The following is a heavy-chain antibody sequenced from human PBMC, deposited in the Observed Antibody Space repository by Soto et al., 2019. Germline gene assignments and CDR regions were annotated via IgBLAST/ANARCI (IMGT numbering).Heavy chain of an antibody. Sequence: EVQLLESGGGLVQPGGSLRLSCAASGFTFSTYAMTWVRQAPGKGLEWVSAISASGGSTYYADSVKGRFTISRDNSKNTLYLQMNSLRVEDTAVYYCAKVGFPYSYGCLFYYWGQGTLVTVSS. D-gene: IGHD5-18*01. CDR1: GFTFSTYA. J-gene: IGHJ4*02. CDR3: AKVGFPYSYGCLFYY. V-gene: IGHV3-23*01. CDR2: ISASGGST.